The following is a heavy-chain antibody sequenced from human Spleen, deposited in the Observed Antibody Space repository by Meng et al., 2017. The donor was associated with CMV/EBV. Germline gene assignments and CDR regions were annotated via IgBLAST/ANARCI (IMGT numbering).Heavy chain of an antibody. V-gene: IGHV4-34*01. CDR3: ARLRGGTQLITG. CDR2: INHSGST. Sequence: LTCAVYGGSFSGYYWSWIRQPPGKGLEWIGEINHSGSTNYNPSLKSRVTISVDTSKNQFSLKLSSVTAADTAVYYCARLRGGTQLITGWGQGTLVTVSS. CDR1: GGSFSGYY. J-gene: IGHJ4*02. D-gene: IGHD3-16*01.